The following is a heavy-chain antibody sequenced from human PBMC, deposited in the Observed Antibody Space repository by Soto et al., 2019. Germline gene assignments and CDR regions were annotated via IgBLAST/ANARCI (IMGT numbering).Heavy chain of an antibody. V-gene: IGHV1-69*13. J-gene: IGHJ4*02. CDR3: ARGGGYYYDSSGYYPGNFDY. CDR1: GGTFSSYA. Sequence: SVKVSCKASGGTFSSYAISWARQAPGQGLEWMGGIIPIFGTANYAQKFQGRVTITADESTSTAYMELSSLRSEDTAVYYCARGGGYYYDSSGYYPGNFDYWGQGTLVTVSS. CDR2: IIPIFGTA. D-gene: IGHD3-22*01.